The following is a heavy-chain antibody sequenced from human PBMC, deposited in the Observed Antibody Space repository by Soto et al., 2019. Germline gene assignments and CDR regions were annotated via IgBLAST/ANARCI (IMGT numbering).Heavy chain of an antibody. CDR3: ARSLSMVRGVPTLGY. CDR1: GGSFSGYY. CDR2: INHSGST. V-gene: IGHV4-34*01. D-gene: IGHD3-10*01. Sequence: PSETLSLTCAVYGGSFSGYYWSWIRQPPGKGLEWIGEINHSGSTNYNPSLKSRVTISVDTSKNQFSLKLSSVTAADTAVYYCARSLSMVRGVPTLGYWGQGTLVTVSS. J-gene: IGHJ4*02.